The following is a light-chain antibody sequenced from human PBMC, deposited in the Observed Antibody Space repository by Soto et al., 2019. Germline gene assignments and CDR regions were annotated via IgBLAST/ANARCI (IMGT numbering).Light chain of an antibody. Sequence: EIGVTQSPATLSLSTGERATLSCRGSRSVSSNLALYQQKPGQAPRRLIYGASTRATGSPARFSGSGSGTEFTLTISSRQSEDFAVYYCQQYNNGPPITFGQRTRLEI. J-gene: IGKJ5*01. V-gene: IGKV3-15*01. CDR3: QQYNNGPPIT. CDR1: RSVSSN. CDR2: GAS.